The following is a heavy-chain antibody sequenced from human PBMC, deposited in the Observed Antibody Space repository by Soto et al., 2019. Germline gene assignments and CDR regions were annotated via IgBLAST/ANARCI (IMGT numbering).Heavy chain of an antibody. CDR2: IIPIFSTT. CDR3: AREVAADGTFREDVFDI. V-gene: IGHV1-69*12. Sequence: QVHLVQSGAEVKKPGSSVKVSCKAPGGTFSNHAINWVRQAPGQGLEWMGRIIPIFSTTNYAQKFQGRVTMTDDDSTITAYLELSSLKHDDTVVYYCAREVAADGTFREDVFDIWGQWALVTVSS. D-gene: IGHD6-13*01. J-gene: IGHJ3*02. CDR1: GGTFSNHA.